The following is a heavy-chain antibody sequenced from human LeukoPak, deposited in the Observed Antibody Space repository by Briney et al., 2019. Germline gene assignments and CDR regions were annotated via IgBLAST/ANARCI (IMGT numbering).Heavy chain of an antibody. V-gene: IGHV1-2*02. D-gene: IGHD6-19*01. Sequence: ASVKVSCKASGYTFTGYYMHWVRRAPGQGLEWMGWINPNSGGTNYAQKFQGRVTMTRDTSISTAYMELSRLRSDDTAVYYCARVSGTGYSSGWYPYWGQGTLVTVSS. CDR2: INPNSGGT. CDR3: ARVSGTGYSSGWYPY. CDR1: GYTFTGYY. J-gene: IGHJ4*02.